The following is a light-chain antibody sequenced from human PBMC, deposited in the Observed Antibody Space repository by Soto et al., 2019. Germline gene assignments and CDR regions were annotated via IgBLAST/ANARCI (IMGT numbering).Light chain of an antibody. CDR3: QQYGSSPIFT. CDR1: QSVSSSY. J-gene: IGKJ3*01. V-gene: IGKV3-20*01. Sequence: EIVLTQSPGTLSLSPGERATLSCRASQSVSSSYLAWYQQKPGQAPRLLIYDASSRATGIPVRFSGSGSGTDFAFTISRLGPEDFAVYYCQQYGSSPIFTFGPGTKVDIK. CDR2: DAS.